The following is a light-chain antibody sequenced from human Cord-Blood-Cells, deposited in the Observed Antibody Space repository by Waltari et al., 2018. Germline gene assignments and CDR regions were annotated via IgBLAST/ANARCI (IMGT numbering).Light chain of an antibody. V-gene: IGKV1-13*02. CDR2: HAS. CDR3: QQFNSDPLT. CDR1: QGISSA. J-gene: IGKJ4*02. Sequence: ALHLPQSPSSLSASVGDRVHLPCRESQGISSALAWYQQKPGKAPKLLLYHASSLESGVPARFCGSGSGTDVALTISSLQPEDFATYCCQQFNSDPLTFGGGTKVEMK.